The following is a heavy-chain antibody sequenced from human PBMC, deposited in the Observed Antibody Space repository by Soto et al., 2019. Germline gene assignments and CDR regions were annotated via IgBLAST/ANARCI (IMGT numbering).Heavy chain of an antibody. CDR2: ASPDGSST. D-gene: IGHD4-17*01. CDR1: GFTFSNFW. J-gene: IGHJ5*02. V-gene: IGHV3-74*01. Sequence: PXGSLRLSCAASGFTFSNFWVHWVRQAPGKGLVWVSRASPDGSSTSYADSVKGRFTISRDNAKNMLYMEMNSLRAEDTAVYYCASHGSGDYFWFDPWGQGTLVTVSS. CDR3: ASHGSGDYFWFDP.